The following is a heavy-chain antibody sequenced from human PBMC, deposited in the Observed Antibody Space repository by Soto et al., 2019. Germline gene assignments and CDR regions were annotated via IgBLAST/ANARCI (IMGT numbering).Heavy chain of an antibody. CDR3: SSSSSWMYYFDF. CDR1: GFTIGDHA. J-gene: IGHJ4*02. V-gene: IGHV3-49*05. Sequence: VHLVESGGGLVKPGQSLRLSCGPSGFTIGDHAVAWFRQAPGKGLEWLSLIKSQAYGGTTEYAASVKGRFTISRDDSKGLAYLQMSSLKTEDTGIYYCSSSSSWMYYFDFWGQGTLVTVSS. D-gene: IGHD6-13*01. CDR2: IKSQAYGGTT.